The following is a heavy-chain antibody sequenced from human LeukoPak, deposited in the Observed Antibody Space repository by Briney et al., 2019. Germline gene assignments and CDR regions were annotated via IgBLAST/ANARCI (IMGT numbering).Heavy chain of an antibody. D-gene: IGHD5-24*01. V-gene: IGHV1-18*01. CDR3: ARLGDGHDS. Sequence: GASVKVSCKASGYSFPSYGLCWVRQAPGQGLEWMGWISAYNAKTNYAQKLQDRVTMTTDTSTSTAYMKLSSLRSDDTAVYYCARLGDGHDSWGQGTLVTVSP. J-gene: IGHJ4*02. CDR1: GYSFPSYG. CDR2: ISAYNAKT.